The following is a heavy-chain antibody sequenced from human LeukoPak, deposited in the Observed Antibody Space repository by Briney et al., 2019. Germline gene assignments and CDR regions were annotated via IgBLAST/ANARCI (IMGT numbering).Heavy chain of an antibody. V-gene: IGHV3-23*01. CDR1: GFTFSSYA. CDR2: ISGSGGST. Sequence: GGSLRLSCAASGFTFSSYAMSWVRQAPGKGQEWVSAISGSGGSTYYADSVKGRFTISRDNSKNTLYLQMNSLRAEDTAVYYCAKDRIAARSFDYWGQGTLVTVSS. D-gene: IGHD6-6*01. CDR3: AKDRIAARSFDY. J-gene: IGHJ4*02.